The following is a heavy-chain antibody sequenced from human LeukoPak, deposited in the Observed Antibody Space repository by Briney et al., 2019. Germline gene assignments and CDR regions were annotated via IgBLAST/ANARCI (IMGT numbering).Heavy chain of an antibody. CDR2: INPNSGGT. CDR3: ARDSKPNSGYDFMDV. J-gene: IGHJ6*04. V-gene: IGHV1-2*02. CDR1: GYTFTGYY. D-gene: IGHD5-12*01. Sequence: ASVKVSCKASGYTFTGYYMHWVRQAPGQGLEWMGWINPNSGGTNYAQKFQGRVTMTRDTSISTAYMELSRLRSDDTAVYYCARDSKPNSGYDFMDVWGKGTTVTVSS.